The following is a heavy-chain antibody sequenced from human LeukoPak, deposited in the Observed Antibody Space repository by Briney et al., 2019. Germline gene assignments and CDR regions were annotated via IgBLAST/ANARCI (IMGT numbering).Heavy chain of an antibody. Sequence: SETLSLTCTVSGGSISSSTYHWGRIRQPPGKGLEWIGSICGNTYYSPSLKSRGTISLNTSKNQLFLTLTSVTPADTAMYYCTRLSGGRPLDLSGQGVLVTVSS. CDR2: ICGNT. J-gene: IGHJ4*02. CDR3: TRLSGGRPLDL. CDR1: GGSISSSTYH. V-gene: IGHV4-39*01. D-gene: IGHD4-23*01.